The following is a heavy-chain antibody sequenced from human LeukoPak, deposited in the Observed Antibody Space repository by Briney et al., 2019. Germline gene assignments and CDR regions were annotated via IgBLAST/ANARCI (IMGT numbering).Heavy chain of an antibody. CDR2: IIPIFGTA. V-gene: IGHV1-69*05. J-gene: IGHJ6*03. CDR3: ARGQRWLQLPRYYYYMDV. Sequence: VKVSCKASGGTFSSYAISWVRQAPGQGLEWMGRIIPIFGTANYAQKFQGRVTINTDESTSTAYMELSSLRSEDTAVYYCARGQRWLQLPRYYYYMDVWGKGTTVTVSS. CDR1: GGTFSSYA. D-gene: IGHD5-24*01.